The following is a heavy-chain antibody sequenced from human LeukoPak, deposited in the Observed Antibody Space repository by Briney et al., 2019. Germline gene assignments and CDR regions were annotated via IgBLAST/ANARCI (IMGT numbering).Heavy chain of an antibody. Sequence: ASVKVSCKASGYTFTGYYMHWVRQAPGQGLEWMGWINPNTGGTNYAQKFQGRVTMTRDTSISTAYMELSRLRSDDTAVYYCARAGTMVRGVINRLDYWGQGTLVTVSS. D-gene: IGHD3-10*01. J-gene: IGHJ4*02. V-gene: IGHV1-2*02. CDR2: INPNTGGT. CDR1: GYTFTGYY. CDR3: ARAGTMVRGVINRLDY.